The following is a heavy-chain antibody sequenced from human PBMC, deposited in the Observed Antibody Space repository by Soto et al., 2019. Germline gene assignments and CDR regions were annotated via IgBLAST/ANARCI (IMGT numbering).Heavy chain of an antibody. V-gene: IGHV3-23*01. Sequence: GGSLRLSCAASGFSFSGYTMNWVRQAQGKGLDWISGINGGGGTIYYADSVRGRFTFSRDDSKNILYLQINSPRAEDMAIYYCAKDRHPDGIWTFDYWGRGTLVTVSS. CDR2: INGGGGTI. J-gene: IGHJ4*02. CDR3: AKDRHPDGIWTFDY. CDR1: GFSFSGYT. D-gene: IGHD3-9*01.